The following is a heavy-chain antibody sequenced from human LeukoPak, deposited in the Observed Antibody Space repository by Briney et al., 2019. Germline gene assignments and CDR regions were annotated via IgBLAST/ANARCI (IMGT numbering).Heavy chain of an antibody. CDR3: AKNWNLDN. Sequence: PGGSLRLSCAASGFTFSSYAMSWVRQAPGQGLECVSAINYSGGSTYYADSVKGRLTISRDSSKNTLYLQMNSLRVDDTAVYYCAKNWNLDNWGQGTLVTVSS. CDR2: INYSGGST. J-gene: IGHJ4*02. V-gene: IGHV3-23*01. D-gene: IGHD1-1*01. CDR1: GFTFSSYA.